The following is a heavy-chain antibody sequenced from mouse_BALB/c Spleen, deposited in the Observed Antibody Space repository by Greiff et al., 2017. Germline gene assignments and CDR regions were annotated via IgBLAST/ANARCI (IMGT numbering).Heavy chain of an antibody. Sequence: VQLQQSGAELVKPGASVKLSCTASGFNIKDTYMPWVKQRPEQGLEWIGRLDPANGNTKYAPKFQGKATITADTSSNTAYLQLSSLTSEDTAVDYCARRITFAYWGEGTLVTVSA. CDR1: GFNIKDTY. CDR2: LDPANGNT. D-gene: IGHD2-4*01. V-gene: IGHV14-3*02. CDR3: ARRITFAY. J-gene: IGHJ3*01.